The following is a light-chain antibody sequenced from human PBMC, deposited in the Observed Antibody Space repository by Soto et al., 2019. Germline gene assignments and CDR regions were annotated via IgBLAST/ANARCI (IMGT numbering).Light chain of an antibody. CDR2: KVS. CDR3: QQYKSYPWT. J-gene: IGKJ1*01. CDR1: QSLVYSDGNTY. Sequence: DVVMTQSPLSLPVTLGQPASISCRSSQSLVYSDGNTYLTWFQQRPGQSPRRLIYKVSNRDSGVPDRFSGSGSGTEFTLTISSLQPDDFGSYYCQQYKSYPWTFGHGTKVDIK. V-gene: IGKV2-30*01.